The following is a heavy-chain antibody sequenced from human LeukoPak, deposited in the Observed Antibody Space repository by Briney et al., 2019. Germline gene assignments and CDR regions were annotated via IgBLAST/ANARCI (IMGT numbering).Heavy chain of an antibody. CDR3: TRRTRIAAGVYNIDF. V-gene: IGHV4-4*09. D-gene: IGHD1-1*01. J-gene: IGHJ4*02. CDR2: IYPSGNS. CDR1: GGPISGYY. Sequence: SETLSLTCTVSGGPISGYYWNWIRQPPGKGLEWLGYIYPSGNSDYNPPLKSRVSMSVDTSKKQISLRLSSVTAADTAVYYCTRRTRIAAGVYNIDFWGQGTLVTVSS.